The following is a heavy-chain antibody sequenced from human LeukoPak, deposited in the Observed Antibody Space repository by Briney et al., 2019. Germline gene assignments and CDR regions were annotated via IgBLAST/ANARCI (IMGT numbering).Heavy chain of an antibody. CDR2: ISSSSSYI. CDR3: ARVGVAAPFDY. CDR1: GFTFSSYS. D-gene: IGHD2-15*01. V-gene: IGHV3-21*01. J-gene: IGHJ4*02. Sequence: GGSLRLSCAASGFTFSSYSMNWVRQAPGKGLEWVSSISSSSSYIYYADSVKGRFTISRDNAKNSLYLQMNSLRAEDTAVYYCARVGVAAPFDYWSQGTLITVSS.